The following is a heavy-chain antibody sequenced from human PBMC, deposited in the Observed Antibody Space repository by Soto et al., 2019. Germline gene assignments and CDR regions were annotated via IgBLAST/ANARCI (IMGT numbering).Heavy chain of an antibody. Sequence: SVKVSCKASGGTFSSYAISWVRQAPGQGLEWMGGIIPTFGTANYAQKFQGRVTITADKSTSTAYMELSSLRSEDTAVYYCASYSYGPPIYFDYWGQGTLVTVSS. D-gene: IGHD5-18*01. J-gene: IGHJ4*02. CDR3: ASYSYGPPIYFDY. CDR2: IIPTFGTA. V-gene: IGHV1-69*06. CDR1: GGTFSSYA.